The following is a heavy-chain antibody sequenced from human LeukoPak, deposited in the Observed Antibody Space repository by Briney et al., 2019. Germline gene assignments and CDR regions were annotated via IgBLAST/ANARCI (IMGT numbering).Heavy chain of an antibody. V-gene: IGHV4-39*07. Sequence: SETLSLTCSVSGASISSTSYYWGWIRRPPGKGLEGIGGISYSGTTFYSPSLESRVTISADTSKNQFSLKLSSVTATDTAVYYCARIGVRSVIIFGVFDYWGQGIRVTVSS. CDR3: ARIGVRSVIIFGVFDY. CDR2: ISYSGTT. D-gene: IGHD3-10*01. CDR1: GASISSTSYY. J-gene: IGHJ4*02.